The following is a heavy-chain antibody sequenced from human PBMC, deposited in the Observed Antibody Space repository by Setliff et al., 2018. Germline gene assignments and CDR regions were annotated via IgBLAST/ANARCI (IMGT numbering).Heavy chain of an antibody. D-gene: IGHD6-13*01. CDR3: ARDRAAAGHYCDY. V-gene: IGHV3-11*01. CDR2: ISNDGNII. J-gene: IGHJ4*02. CDR1: GFTFSHYY. Sequence: PGGSLRLSCAASGFTFSHYYMTWIRQAPGKGLEWVSYISNDGNIIHYADSVKGRFTISRDNAESSLYLQVNSVSAEDTAVYYCARDRAAAGHYCDYWGQGTQVTVSS.